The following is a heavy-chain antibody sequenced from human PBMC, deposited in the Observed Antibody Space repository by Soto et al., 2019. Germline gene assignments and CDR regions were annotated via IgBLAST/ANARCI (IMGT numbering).Heavy chain of an antibody. J-gene: IGHJ6*02. CDR3: AAEDGYSYGPYGMDV. V-gene: IGHV1-58*01. CDR2: IVVGSGNT. Sequence: GASVKVSCKASGFTFTSSAVQWVRQARGQRLEWIGWIVVGSGNTNYAQKFHERVTITRDMSTSTAYMELSSLRSEDTAVYYCAAEDGYSYGPYGMDVWGQGTTVTVSS. CDR1: GFTFTSSA. D-gene: IGHD5-18*01.